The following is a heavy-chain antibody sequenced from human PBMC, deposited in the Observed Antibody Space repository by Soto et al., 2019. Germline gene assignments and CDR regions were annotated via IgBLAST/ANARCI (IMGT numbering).Heavy chain of an antibody. CDR1: GYTFTGYY. J-gene: IGHJ6*02. Sequence: ASVKVSCTASGYTFTGYYMHWVRQAPGQGLEWMGWINPNSGGTNYAQKFQGRVTMTRDTSISTAYMELSRLRSDDTAVYYCARGASFGYYYYGMDVWGQGTTVTVSS. V-gene: IGHV1-2*02. D-gene: IGHD3-16*01. CDR3: ARGASFGYYYYGMDV. CDR2: INPNSGGT.